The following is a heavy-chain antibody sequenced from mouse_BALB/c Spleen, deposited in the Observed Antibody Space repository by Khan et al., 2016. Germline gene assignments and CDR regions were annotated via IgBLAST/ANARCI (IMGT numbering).Heavy chain of an antibody. CDR3: ACDY. CDR2: IDPSTGYT. CDR1: GYTFTSYW. Sequence: QVRLQQSGAELAKPGASVKLSCKASGYTFTSYWMHWVKQRPGQGLEWIGYIDPSTGYTEYNQKFKDKATLTADTSSSTAYIQLSSLTSEDSAVYYCACDYWGQGTTLTVSS. V-gene: IGHV1-7*01. J-gene: IGHJ2*01.